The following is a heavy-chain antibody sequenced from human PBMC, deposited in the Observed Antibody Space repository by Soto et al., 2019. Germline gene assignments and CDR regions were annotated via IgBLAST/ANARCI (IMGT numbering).Heavy chain of an antibody. CDR3: ARETPTASGMDS. Sequence: QVQLQASGPGLVKSSQTLSLTCTVSGGSISSGGYYWTWIRQHPGQGLEWIGDIYYSGTTYYNPSLKSRVTISMDTSKNQFSLKLSSVTAADTAMYYCARETPTASGMDSWGQGTLVTVSS. CDR2: IYYSGTT. J-gene: IGHJ4*02. V-gene: IGHV4-31*03. CDR1: GGSISSGGYY. D-gene: IGHD6-13*01.